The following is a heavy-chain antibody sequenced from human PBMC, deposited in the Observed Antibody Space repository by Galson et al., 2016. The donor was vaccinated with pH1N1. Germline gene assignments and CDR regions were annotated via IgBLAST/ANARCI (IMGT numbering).Heavy chain of an antibody. D-gene: IGHD2-2*01. J-gene: IGHJ4*02. CDR2: MSSSRRYK. CDR1: EFTFSSYS. V-gene: IGHV3-21*01. Sequence: SLKLSCAASEFTFSSYSMNWVRQGPGKGLEWISYMSSSRRYKNYAESVKGRFTITRDNVKNSLYLQMNRLIAEDTAIYYCATYCISTTCYEGSFDYWGQGTLVTVSS. CDR3: ATYCISTTCYEGSFDY.